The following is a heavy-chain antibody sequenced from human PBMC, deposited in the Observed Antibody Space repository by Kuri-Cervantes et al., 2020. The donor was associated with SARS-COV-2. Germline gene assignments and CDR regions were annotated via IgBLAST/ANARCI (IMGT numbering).Heavy chain of an antibody. D-gene: IGHD3-9*01. Sequence: LSLTCAASGFTFNSYAMSWVRQAPGKGLEWVSAISGSGGSTYYADSVKGRFTISRDNSKNTLYLRMNSLRAEDTAVYYCAKADWANYYYYYGMDVWGQGTTVTVSS. CDR3: AKADWANYYYYYGMDV. J-gene: IGHJ6*02. CDR1: GFTFNSYA. V-gene: IGHV3-23*01. CDR2: ISGSGGST.